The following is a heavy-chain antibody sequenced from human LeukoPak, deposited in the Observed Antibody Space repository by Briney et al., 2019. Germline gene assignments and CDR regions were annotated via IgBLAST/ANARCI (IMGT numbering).Heavy chain of an antibody. Sequence: GGSLRLSCEASGFTFSNYWMHWVRQAPGKGLEWVSRINERATIISYADYVKGRFTISRENARNTVYLQLNSLTAEDTAVYYCVRDLILVWTPGDDFYHWGQGNLVTVSS. CDR1: GFTFSNYW. D-gene: IGHD3-16*01. CDR2: INERATII. CDR3: VRDLILVWTPGDDFYH. J-gene: IGHJ4*02. V-gene: IGHV3-74*01.